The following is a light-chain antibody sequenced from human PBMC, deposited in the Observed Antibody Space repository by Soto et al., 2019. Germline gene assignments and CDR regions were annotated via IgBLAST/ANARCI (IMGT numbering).Light chain of an antibody. Sequence: GDRVTITCRASQSISPYLAWYQQKPGKAPKLLIYMASSLQSGVPSRFSGSGSGTEFTLTISSLQPDDFATYYCQQSNSYPWTFGEGTQVDIK. J-gene: IGKJ1*01. CDR2: MAS. CDR3: QQSNSYPWT. V-gene: IGKV1-5*03. CDR1: QSISPY.